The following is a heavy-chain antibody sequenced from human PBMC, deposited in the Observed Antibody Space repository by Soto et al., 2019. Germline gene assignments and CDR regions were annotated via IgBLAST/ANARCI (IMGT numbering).Heavy chain of an antibody. CDR1: GFTVSTNY. J-gene: IGHJ6*03. Sequence: EVQLVESGGGLVQPGGSLRLSCAASGFTVSTNYMTWVRQAPEKGLEWVSVISGDGGTSYTDSVRGRFTISRDISKNTLYLQISKLRDEDTAVYYCTTVGPYYYMDVWGKGATVTVSS. CDR3: TTVGPYYYMDV. CDR2: ISGDGGT. V-gene: IGHV3-66*01.